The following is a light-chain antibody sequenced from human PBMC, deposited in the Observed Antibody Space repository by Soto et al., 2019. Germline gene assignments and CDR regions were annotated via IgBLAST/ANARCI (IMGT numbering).Light chain of an antibody. V-gene: IGKV3-15*01. CDR3: QQYQNLWT. CDR2: RAS. Sequence: IMMAHVPATLSVSLGERATLSCRAGQTIYSNVAWYQQRPGQAPRLLIYRASTRATGVPARFSGSGSGTEFTLTISSLQSEDFAIYYCQQYQNLWTFGQGTKVDIK. J-gene: IGKJ1*01. CDR1: QTIYSN.